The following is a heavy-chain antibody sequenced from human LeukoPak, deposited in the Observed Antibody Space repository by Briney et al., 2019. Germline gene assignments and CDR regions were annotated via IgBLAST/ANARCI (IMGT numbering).Heavy chain of an antibody. D-gene: IGHD6-19*01. CDR3: AGGQWLVRGNWFDP. CDR1: GGSISTSSYY. Sequence: PSETLSLTCTVSGGSISTSSYYWSWIRQPPGKGLEWIGYIYYSGSTNYNPSLKSRATISVDTSKNQFSLKLSSVTAADTAVYYCAGGQWLVRGNWFDPWGQGTLVTVSS. V-gene: IGHV4-61*01. J-gene: IGHJ5*02. CDR2: IYYSGST.